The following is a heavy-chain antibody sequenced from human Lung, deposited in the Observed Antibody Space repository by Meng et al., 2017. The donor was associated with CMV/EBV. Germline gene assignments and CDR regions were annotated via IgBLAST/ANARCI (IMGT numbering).Heavy chain of an antibody. CDR3: ARHFGEWQQPYYYYYGMDV. D-gene: IGHD3-16*01. CDR2: TYYTGSI. Sequence: GSLRLSCTVSGGSISSSSYYWGWIRQPPGKGLEWIGSTYYTGSIYYNPSLKSRVTISVDTSKNQFSLKLSSVTAADTAVYYCARHFGEWQQPYYYYYGMDVWGQGTTVTVSS. CDR1: GGSISSSSYY. J-gene: IGHJ6*02. V-gene: IGHV4-39*01.